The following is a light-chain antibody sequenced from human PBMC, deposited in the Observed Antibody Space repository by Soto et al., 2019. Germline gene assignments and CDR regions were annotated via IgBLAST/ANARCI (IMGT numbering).Light chain of an antibody. CDR2: AAS. V-gene: IGKV1-8*01. J-gene: IGKJ1*01. CDR1: QAISNY. Sequence: AIRMTQSPSSLSASTGDRVTITCRASQAISNYLVWYQQKPGKAPKVLIHAASTLQGGVSSRFSGSGSGTDFTLTINSLQSEDFATYYCQHYYTYPWTFGQGTKVEV. CDR3: QHYYTYPWT.